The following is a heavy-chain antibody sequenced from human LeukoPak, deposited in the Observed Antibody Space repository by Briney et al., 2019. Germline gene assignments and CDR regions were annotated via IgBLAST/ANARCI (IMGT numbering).Heavy chain of an antibody. D-gene: IGHD4-11*01. V-gene: IGHV4-34*01. CDR2: INHSGST. J-gene: IGHJ6*02. Sequence: PSETLSPTCAVYGGSFSGYYWSWIRQPPGKGLEWIGEINHSGSTNYNPSLKSRVTISVDTSKNQFSLKLSSVTAADTAVYYCARGQYGDYYYYYGMDVWGQGTTVTVSS. CDR1: GGSFSGYY. CDR3: ARGQYGDYYYYYGMDV.